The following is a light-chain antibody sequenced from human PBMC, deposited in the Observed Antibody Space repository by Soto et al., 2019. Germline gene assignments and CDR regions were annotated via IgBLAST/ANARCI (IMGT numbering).Light chain of an antibody. CDR3: QQYDGSPIT. V-gene: IGKV3-20*01. J-gene: IGKJ5*01. CDR2: DAS. CDR1: QSVSYY. Sequence: EIVLTQSPGTLSLSPGERATLSCRASQSVSYYLAWYQQKPGQAPRLLIYDASSRATGIPDRFSGSGSGTDFTLTISRLETEDFAVYYCQQYDGSPITFGQGTRLEIK.